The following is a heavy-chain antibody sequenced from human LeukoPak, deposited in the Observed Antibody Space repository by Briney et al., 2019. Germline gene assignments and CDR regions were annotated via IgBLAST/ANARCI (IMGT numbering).Heavy chain of an antibody. CDR3: ARDGLLRYSDGWFDP. V-gene: IGHV3-21*01. CDR2: ISSSSSYI. J-gene: IGHJ5*02. Sequence: PGGSLRLSCAASGFTFSSYSMNWVRQAPGKGLEWVSSISSSSSYIYYADSVKGRFTISRDNAKNSLYLQMNSLRAEDTAVYYCARDGLLRYSDGWFDPWGQGTLVTVSS. CDR1: GFTFSSYS. D-gene: IGHD3-9*01.